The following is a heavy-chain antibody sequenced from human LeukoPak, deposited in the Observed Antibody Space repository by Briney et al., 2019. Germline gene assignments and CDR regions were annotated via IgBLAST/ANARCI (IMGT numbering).Heavy chain of an antibody. V-gene: IGHV3-53*01. Sequence: PGGSLRLSCAASGFTVSSNYMSWVRQAPGKGLEWVSVIYSGGSTYYADSVKGRFTIPRDNSKNTLYLQMNSLRAEDTAVYYCASGSHYYDIPNAFDIWGQGTMVTVSS. CDR2: IYSGGST. D-gene: IGHD3-22*01. CDR1: GFTVSSNY. CDR3: ASGSHYYDIPNAFDI. J-gene: IGHJ3*02.